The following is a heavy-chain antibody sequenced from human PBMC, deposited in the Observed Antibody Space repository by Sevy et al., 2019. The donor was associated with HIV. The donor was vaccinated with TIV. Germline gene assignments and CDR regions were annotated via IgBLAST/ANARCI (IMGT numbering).Heavy chain of an antibody. CDR3: ARQGAVAGMDV. CDR2: ISYSGNT. D-gene: IGHD6-19*01. Sequence: SETLSLTCIVSGGSISSYHWSWIRQSPEKGLEWIGYISYSGNTNYNPSLKSRVTISLATSKNQFSLRLSSVTAADTAVYYCARQGAVAGMDVWGQGTTVTVSS. V-gene: IGHV4-59*08. CDR1: GGSISSYH. J-gene: IGHJ6*02.